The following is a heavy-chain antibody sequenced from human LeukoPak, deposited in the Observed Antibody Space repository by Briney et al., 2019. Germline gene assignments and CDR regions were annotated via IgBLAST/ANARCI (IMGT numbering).Heavy chain of an antibody. V-gene: IGHV3-33*01. Sequence: PGGSLRLSCAASGFTFSSYGMHWVRQAPGKGLERVGVIWYVGSNKYYADSVKGLFTISRDNSKNTLYLQMNSLRAEDTAVYYCARDRGYYDSSGGDYWGQGTLVTVSS. CDR2: IWYVGSNK. J-gene: IGHJ4*02. CDR3: ARDRGYYDSSGGDY. D-gene: IGHD3-22*01. CDR1: GFTFSSYG.